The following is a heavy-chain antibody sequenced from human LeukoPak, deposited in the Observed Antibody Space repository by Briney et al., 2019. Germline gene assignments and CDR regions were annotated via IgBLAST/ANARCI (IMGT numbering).Heavy chain of an antibody. CDR1: GGSISSSHYY. D-gene: IGHD1-7*01. J-gene: IGHJ4*02. Sequence: SETLSLTCTVSGGSISSSHYYWGCIRQPPGKGLEWLGNIYYSGSTYYNPSLKSRVTISVDTSKNQFSLKLSSVTDADTAVYYCARVTYNWNYGLFDYCGQGTLVTVSS. V-gene: IGHV4-39*07. CDR3: ARVTYNWNYGLFDY. CDR2: IYYSGST.